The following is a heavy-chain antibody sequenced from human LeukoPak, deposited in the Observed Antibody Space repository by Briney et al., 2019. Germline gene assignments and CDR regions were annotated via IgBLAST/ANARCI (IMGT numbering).Heavy chain of an antibody. V-gene: IGHV4-34*01. CDR2: INQSGST. CDR3: ARGYCRGGSCQVFDY. Sequence: SETLSLTCAVYGGSFSGYFWSWIRQPPGKGLEWIGEINQSGSTKYNPSPKSRVTISVDASKNQFSLRLSSVTAADTSVYYCARGYCRGGSCQVFDYWGQGALVTVSS. D-gene: IGHD2-15*01. CDR1: GGSFSGYF. J-gene: IGHJ4*02.